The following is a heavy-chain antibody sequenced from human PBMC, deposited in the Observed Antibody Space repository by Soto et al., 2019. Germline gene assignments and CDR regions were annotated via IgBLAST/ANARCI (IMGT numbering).Heavy chain of an antibody. J-gene: IGHJ4*02. V-gene: IGHV4-38-2*02. D-gene: IGHD3-22*01. CDR3: ARQILYYSDSNGYYDF. CDR2: VYLSGHT. Sequence: PSETLSLTXTVSGYSVTSGSYWGWFRQPPEKGLEWIGSVYLSGHTYHNPSLMSRVTISIDTSKNQFSLTLSSVTAADTAVYYCARQILYYSDSNGYYDFWGQGTLVTVSS. CDR1: GYSVTSGSY.